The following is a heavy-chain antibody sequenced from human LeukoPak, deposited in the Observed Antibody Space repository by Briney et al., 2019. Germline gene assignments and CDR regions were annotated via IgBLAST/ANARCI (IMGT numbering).Heavy chain of an antibody. CDR1: GFTFSNYW. CDR3: ARDLGGGLWPNAFDI. CDR2: IKQDGSEK. D-gene: IGHD3-16*01. V-gene: IGHV3-7*05. J-gene: IGHJ3*02. Sequence: GGPLRLSCAASGFTFSNYWMTWVRQAPGIGLEWVATIKQDGSEKYYVDSVRGRFTISRDNAKSSLYLQINSLRAEDTAVYYCARDLGGGLWPNAFDIWGQGTMVTVSS.